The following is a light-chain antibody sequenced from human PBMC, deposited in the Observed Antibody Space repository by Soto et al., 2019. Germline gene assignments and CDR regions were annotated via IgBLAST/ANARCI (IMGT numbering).Light chain of an antibody. J-gene: IGLJ1*01. CDR3: NSYTSSSTYV. CDR1: SSDVGGYNY. V-gene: IGLV2-14*01. Sequence: QAVLTQPASVSGSPGHSITISCNGTSSDVGGYNYVSWYQQHPGKAPKLMIYDVSNRPSGVSNRFSGSKSGNTASLTISGLQAEDEADYYCNSYTSSSTYVFGTGTKVTVL. CDR2: DVS.